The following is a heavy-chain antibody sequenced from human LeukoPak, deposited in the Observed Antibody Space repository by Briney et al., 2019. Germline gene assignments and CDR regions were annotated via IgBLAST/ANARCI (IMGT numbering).Heavy chain of an antibody. J-gene: IGHJ6*02. D-gene: IGHD3-22*01. CDR2: ISSSSSYI. V-gene: IGHV3-21*01. CDR1: GFTLSSYS. CDR3: ARDSIDDSSGYYYYYYGMDV. Sequence: TGGSLRLSCAASGFTLSSYSMNWVRQAPGKGLEWVSSISSSSSYIYYADSVKGRFTISRDNAKNSLYLQMNSLRAEDTAVYYCARDSIDDSSGYYYYYYGMDVWGQGTTVTVSS.